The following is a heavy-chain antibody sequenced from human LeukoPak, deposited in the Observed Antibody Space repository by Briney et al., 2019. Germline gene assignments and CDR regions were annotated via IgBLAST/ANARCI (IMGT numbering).Heavy chain of an antibody. J-gene: IGHJ6*03. Sequence: SETLSLTCTVSGGSISSSSYYWGWIRQPPGKGLEWIGYIYYSGSTNYNPSLKSRVTISVDTSKNQFSLKLSSVTAADTAVYYCARSNDYYYYMDVWGKGTTVTVSS. V-gene: IGHV4-61*05. CDR1: GGSISSSSYY. CDR3: ARSNDYYYYMDV. CDR2: IYYSGST.